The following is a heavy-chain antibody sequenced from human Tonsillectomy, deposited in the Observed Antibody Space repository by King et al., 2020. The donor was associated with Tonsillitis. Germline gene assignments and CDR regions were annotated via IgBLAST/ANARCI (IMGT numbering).Heavy chain of an antibody. Sequence: VQLVESGGGLVQPGGSLRLSCAASGFTFSSYAMSWVRQAPGKGLEWVSAISGSGGSTYYAESVKGRFTITRDNSKNTLYLQMNSLRAEDTAVYYCAKDWGSKGVVITHDAFDIWGQGTMVTVSS. CDR3: AKDWGSKGVVITHDAFDI. J-gene: IGHJ3*02. CDR2: ISGSGGST. V-gene: IGHV3-23*04. D-gene: IGHD3-22*01. CDR1: GFTFSSYA.